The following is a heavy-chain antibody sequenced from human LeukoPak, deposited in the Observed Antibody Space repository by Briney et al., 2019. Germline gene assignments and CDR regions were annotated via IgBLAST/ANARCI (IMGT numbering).Heavy chain of an antibody. V-gene: IGHV4-61*01. CDR1: GGSVSSGTYY. Sequence: SETLSPTCSVSGGSVSSGTYYWSWIRQPPGKGLEWIGYIYYSGSTNYNPSLKSRVTISVDTSRNQFSLKLNSSTAGDTAVYYCASVFRGSGNYFDCWGQGSLVTVSS. CDR2: IYYSGST. D-gene: IGHD3-10*01. CDR3: ASVFRGSGNYFDC. J-gene: IGHJ4*02.